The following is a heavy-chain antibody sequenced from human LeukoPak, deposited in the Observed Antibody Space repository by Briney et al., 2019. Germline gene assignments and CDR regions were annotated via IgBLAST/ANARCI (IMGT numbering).Heavy chain of an antibody. V-gene: IGHV1-24*01. CDR3: AADRGDYSGSYWTAFDI. J-gene: IGHJ3*02. Sequence: ASVKVSCKVSAYTLTELSMHWVRQAPGKGLEWLGGFDPEDGEIIYAQKFQGRVTMSDDTSTDTAYMELGSLRSDDTAVYYCAADRGDYSGSYWTAFDIWGQGTVVTVSS. CDR2: FDPEDGEI. CDR1: AYTLTELS. D-gene: IGHD1-26*01.